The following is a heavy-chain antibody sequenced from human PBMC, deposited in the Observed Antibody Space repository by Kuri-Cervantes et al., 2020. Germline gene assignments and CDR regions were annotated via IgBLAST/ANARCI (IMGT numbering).Heavy chain of an antibody. CDR1: GGTFSSYA. J-gene: IGHJ4*02. D-gene: IGHD6-19*01. CDR3: ARGYSSGWYTPFDY. Sequence: SVKVSCKASGGTFSSYAISWVRQAPGQGLEWMGGIIPIFGTANYAQKFQGRVTITADESTSTAYMELSSLRSEDTAVYYCARGYSSGWYTPFDYWAREPWSPSPQ. CDR2: IIPIFGTA. V-gene: IGHV1-69*13.